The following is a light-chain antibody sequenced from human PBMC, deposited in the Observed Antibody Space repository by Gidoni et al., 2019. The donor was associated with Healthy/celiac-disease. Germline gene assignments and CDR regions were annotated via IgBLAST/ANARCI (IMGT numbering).Light chain of an antibody. V-gene: IGKV1-33*01. J-gene: IGKJ1*01. Sequence: DIQMTQSPSSLSASVGDRVTITCQASQDISNYLNWYQQKPGKAPKLLIYDASNLETGVPSRFSGSGSETDFTFTISSLQPEDIATYYCQQYDNLPLTWTFXQXTKVEIK. CDR2: DAS. CDR1: QDISNY. CDR3: QQYDNLPLTWT.